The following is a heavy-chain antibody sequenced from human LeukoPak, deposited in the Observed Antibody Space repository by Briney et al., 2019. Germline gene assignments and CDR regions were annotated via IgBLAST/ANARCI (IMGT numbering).Heavy chain of an antibody. Sequence: GGSLRLSCAASGFTFSSYAMSWVRQAPGKGLEWVSAISGSGGSTYYADSVKGRFTISRDNSKNTLYLQMNSLRAEDTAVYYCAKPAYGSGTYGPLYYYYGMDVWGQGTTVTVSS. V-gene: IGHV3-23*01. J-gene: IGHJ6*02. CDR3: AKPAYGSGTYGPLYYYYGMDV. D-gene: IGHD3-10*01. CDR1: GFTFSSYA. CDR2: ISGSGGST.